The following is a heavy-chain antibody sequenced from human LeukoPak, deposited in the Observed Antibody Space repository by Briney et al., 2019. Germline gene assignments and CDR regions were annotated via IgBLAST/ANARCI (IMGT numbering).Heavy chain of an antibody. CDR1: RFTFSDYY. CDR3: ARSGYCSSTSCYNSAFDI. J-gene: IGHJ3*02. CDR2: ISSSGDTI. V-gene: IGHV3-11*04. D-gene: IGHD2-2*02. Sequence: PGGSLRLSCAASRFTFSDYYMSWIRQAPGKGLEWVSYISSSGDTIYYADSVKGRFTISRDNAKNSLFLQMNGLRAEDTAVYYCARSGYCSSTSCYNSAFDIWGQGTMVTVSS.